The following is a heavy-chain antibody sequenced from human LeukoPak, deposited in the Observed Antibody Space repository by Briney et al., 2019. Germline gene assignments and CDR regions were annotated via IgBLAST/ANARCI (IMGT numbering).Heavy chain of an antibody. D-gene: IGHD1-1*01. CDR2: IGGRGVST. CDR1: GFAFSTYA. Sequence: GGSLRLSCAASGFAFSTYAMSWVRQAPGKGLEWVSAIGGRGVSTSYADSVRGRFTISRDNSKNTLYLQMNSLRAEDTAVYYCAKAASGNWNDVSDYWGQGTLVTVSS. J-gene: IGHJ4*02. V-gene: IGHV3-23*01. CDR3: AKAASGNWNDVSDY.